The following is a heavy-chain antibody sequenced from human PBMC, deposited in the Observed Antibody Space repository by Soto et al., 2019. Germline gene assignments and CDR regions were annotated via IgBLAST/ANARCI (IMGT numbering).Heavy chain of an antibody. V-gene: IGHV3-7*03. D-gene: IGHD3-10*01. CDR3: VRGGHGSGSYLGSS. J-gene: IGHJ5*02. Sequence: PXGSLKLSRVAPGFTFTTYWLSLVRQAAGKGLEWVANIRQDGGAQYYVDSVKGRFTISRDNAKNSVYLQMDSLRVEDTAVYYCVRGGHGSGSYLGSSWGQGILVTVPQ. CDR2: IRQDGGAQ. CDR1: GFTFTTYW.